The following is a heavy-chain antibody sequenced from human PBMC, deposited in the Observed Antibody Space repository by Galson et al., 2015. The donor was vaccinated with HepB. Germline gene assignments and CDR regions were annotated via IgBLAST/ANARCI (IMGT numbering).Heavy chain of an antibody. V-gene: IGHV3-48*02. Sequence: SLRLSCAASGFTFSIYSMNWVRQAPGKGLEWVSSISSSSSGRYYADSVKGRFTISRDNAKNSLYLQMDSLGDEDTAVYYCARETGFYPDYWGQGTLVTVSS. CDR3: ARETGFYPDY. D-gene: IGHD1-1*01. CDR2: ISSSSSGR. CDR1: GFTFSIYS. J-gene: IGHJ4*02.